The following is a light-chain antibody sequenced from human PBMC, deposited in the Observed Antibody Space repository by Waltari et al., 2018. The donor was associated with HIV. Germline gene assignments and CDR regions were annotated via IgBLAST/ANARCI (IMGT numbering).Light chain of an antibody. V-gene: IGKV4-1*01. Sequence: DIVMTQSPDSLAVSLGARAPINCKSSQSVLYSSNSKNYLAWYQQKPGQPPKLLIYWASTRESGVPDRFSGSGSGTDFTLTISSLQAEDVAVYYCQQYYSTPRTFGGGTKVEIK. CDR2: WAS. CDR1: QSVLYSSNSKNY. J-gene: IGKJ4*01. CDR3: QQYYSTPRT.